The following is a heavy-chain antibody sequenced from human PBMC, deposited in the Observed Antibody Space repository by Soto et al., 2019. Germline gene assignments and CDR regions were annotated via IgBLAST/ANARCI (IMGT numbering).Heavy chain of an antibody. CDR1: GFTVTSNY. Sequence: LRLSCAASGFTVTSNYMTWVRQAPGKGLEWVSVIYRSGATYYPDSVRGRFTASRDYSHNTLYLQMDSLRVEDTAVYYCARDSGMIRGSYGVDFWGPGTTVTVSS. V-gene: IGHV3-53*01. J-gene: IGHJ6*02. CDR2: IYRSGAT. CDR3: ARDSGMIRGSYGVDF. D-gene: IGHD3-10*01.